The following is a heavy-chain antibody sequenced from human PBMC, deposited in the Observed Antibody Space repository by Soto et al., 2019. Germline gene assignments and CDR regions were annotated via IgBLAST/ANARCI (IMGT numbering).Heavy chain of an antibody. Sequence: GGSLRLSCAASGFTFSSYAMSWVRQAPGKGLEWVSVISGSGGSTYYADSVKGRFTISRDNSKNTLYLQMNSLRAEDTAVYYCARADQWELPFDYWGQGTLVTVSS. D-gene: IGHD1-26*01. CDR3: ARADQWELPFDY. CDR2: ISGSGGST. V-gene: IGHV3-23*01. CDR1: GFTFSSYA. J-gene: IGHJ4*02.